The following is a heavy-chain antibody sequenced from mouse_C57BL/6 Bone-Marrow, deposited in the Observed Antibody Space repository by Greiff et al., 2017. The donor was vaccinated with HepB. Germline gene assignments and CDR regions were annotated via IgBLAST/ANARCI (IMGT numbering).Heavy chain of an antibody. CDR1: GYSFTDYN. V-gene: IGHV1-39*01. Sequence: VQLKQSGPELVKPGASVKISCKASGYSFTDYNMNWVKQSNGKSLEWIGVINPNYGTTSYNQKFKGKATLTVDQSSSTAYMQLNSLTSEDSAVYYCAGRYYGSSAAWFAYWGQGTLVTVSA. CDR2: INPNYGTT. J-gene: IGHJ3*01. D-gene: IGHD1-1*01. CDR3: AGRYYGSSAAWFAY.